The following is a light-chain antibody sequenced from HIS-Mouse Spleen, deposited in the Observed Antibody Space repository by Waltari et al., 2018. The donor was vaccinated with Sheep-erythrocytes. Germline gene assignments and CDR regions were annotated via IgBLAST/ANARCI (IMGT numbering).Light chain of an antibody. CDR3: SSYAGSNNWV. CDR2: EVS. V-gene: IGLV2-8*01. Sequence: QSALTQPPSASGSPGQSVTISCTGTSSDVGGYNYVSWYQQHPGKAPKRMICEVSKRPSGVPDRFSGCKSGNTASLTVSGLQAEDEADYYCSSYAGSNNWVFGGGTKLTVL. J-gene: IGLJ3*02. CDR1: SSDVGGYNY.